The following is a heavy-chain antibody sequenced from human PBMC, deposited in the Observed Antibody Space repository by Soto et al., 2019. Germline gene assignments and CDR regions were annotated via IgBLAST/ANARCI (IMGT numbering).Heavy chain of an antibody. CDR2: ISSSGSTI. D-gene: IGHD3-10*01. CDR1: GFTFSDYY. Sequence: RGSLRLSCAASGFTFSDYYMSWIRQAPGKGLEWVSYISSSGSTIYYADSVKGRFTISRDNAKNSLYLQMNSLRAEDTAVYYCASPPDGSGFYYMDVWGKGTTVTVSS. V-gene: IGHV3-11*01. CDR3: ASPPDGSGFYYMDV. J-gene: IGHJ6*03.